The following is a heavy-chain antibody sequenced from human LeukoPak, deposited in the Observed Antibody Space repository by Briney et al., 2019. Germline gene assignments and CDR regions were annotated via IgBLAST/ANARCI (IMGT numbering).Heavy chain of an antibody. Sequence: SETLSLTCTVSGGSISSYYWSWIRQPPGKGLEWIGYIYYSGSTNYNPSLKSRVTISVDTSKNQFSLKLSSVTAADTAVYYCARRSGMPDHDAFDIWGQGTMVTVSS. CDR2: IYYSGST. J-gene: IGHJ3*02. V-gene: IGHV4-59*08. CDR3: ARRSGMPDHDAFDI. D-gene: IGHD2-2*01. CDR1: GGSISSYY.